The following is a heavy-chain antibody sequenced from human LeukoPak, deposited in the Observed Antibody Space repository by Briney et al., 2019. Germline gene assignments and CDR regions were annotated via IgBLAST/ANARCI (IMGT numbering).Heavy chain of an antibody. CDR1: GYSISSGYY. CDR2: ISHSGST. D-gene: IGHD6-25*01. Sequence: SETLSLTCTVSGYSISSGYYWGWIRQPPGKGLEWIGSISHSGSTYYNPSLKSRVTISVDTSKNQFSLKLRSVTAADTAVYYCAGVSSRLGWFDPWGQGTLVTVSS. V-gene: IGHV4-38-2*02. CDR3: AGVSSRLGWFDP. J-gene: IGHJ5*02.